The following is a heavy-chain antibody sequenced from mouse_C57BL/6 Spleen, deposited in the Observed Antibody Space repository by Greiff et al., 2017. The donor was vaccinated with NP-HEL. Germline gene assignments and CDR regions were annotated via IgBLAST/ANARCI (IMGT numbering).Heavy chain of an antibody. Sequence: EVQLQQSGPELVKPGASVKISCKASGYTFTDYYMNWVKQSHGKGLEWIGDINPNNGGTSYNQKFKGKATLTVDKSSSTAYMELRSLTSEDSAVYYCARGPYYYGSSYKYFDVWGTGTTVTVSS. V-gene: IGHV1-26*01. J-gene: IGHJ1*03. CDR3: ARGPYYYGSSYKYFDV. CDR2: INPNNGGT. CDR1: GYTFTDYY. D-gene: IGHD1-1*01.